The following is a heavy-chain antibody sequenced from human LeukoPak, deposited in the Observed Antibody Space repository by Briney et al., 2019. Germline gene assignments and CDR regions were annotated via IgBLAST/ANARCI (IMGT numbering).Heavy chain of an antibody. J-gene: IGHJ4*02. V-gene: IGHV4-39*01. CDR1: GGSISSSNYY. CDR2: IYYSGTT. Sequence: SETLSLTCTVSGGSISSSNYYWDWIRQPPGQGLEWIGTIYYSGTTYYNPSLKSRVTISVDTSKNQFSLRLSSVTAADTAVYYCARQTGSGLFILPGGQGTLVTVSS. CDR3: ARQTGSGLFILP. D-gene: IGHD3/OR15-3a*01.